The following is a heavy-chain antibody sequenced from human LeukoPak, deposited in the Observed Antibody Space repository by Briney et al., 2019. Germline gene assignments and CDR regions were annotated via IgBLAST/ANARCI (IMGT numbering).Heavy chain of an antibody. J-gene: IGHJ4*02. CDR1: GGSISSSNW. CDR2: IYHSGST. V-gene: IGHV4-4*02. Sequence: SETLSLTCAVSGGSISSSNWWSWVRQPPGKGLEWIGEIYHSGSTNYNPSLKSRVTISVDKSKNQFSLKLSSVTAADTAVYYCAGLSPRGTWYLDYWGQGTLVTVSS. CDR3: AGLSPRGTWYLDY. D-gene: IGHD6-25*01.